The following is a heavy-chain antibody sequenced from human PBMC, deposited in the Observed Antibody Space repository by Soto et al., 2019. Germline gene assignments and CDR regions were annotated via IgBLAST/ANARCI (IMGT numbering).Heavy chain of an antibody. J-gene: IGHJ4*02. D-gene: IGHD6-19*01. CDR2: INAGNGNT. CDR3: SSFLSRWYWLDY. Sequence: GASVKVSWKASGYTFTSYAMHWVRQAPGQRLEWMGWINAGNGNTKYSQKFQGRVTITRDTSASTAYMELSSLRSEDTAVYYFSSFLSRWYWLDYCGQGTLVTVSS. CDR1: GYTFTSYA. V-gene: IGHV1-3*01.